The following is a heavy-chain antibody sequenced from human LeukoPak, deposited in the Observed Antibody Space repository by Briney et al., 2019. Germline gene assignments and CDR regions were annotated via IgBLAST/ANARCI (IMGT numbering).Heavy chain of an antibody. Sequence: SVKVSCKASGYTFTSYDINWVRQAPGQGLEWMGRITPIIDTTKYAQKFQGRVAISADKYTTTLYMELSGLSPEDTAVYYCARVNLRGSNYNWFDPWGQGTQVTVSS. CDR3: ARVNLRGSNYNWFDP. CDR2: ITPIIDTT. CDR1: GYTFTSYD. V-gene: IGHV1-69*04. J-gene: IGHJ5*02. D-gene: IGHD1-26*01.